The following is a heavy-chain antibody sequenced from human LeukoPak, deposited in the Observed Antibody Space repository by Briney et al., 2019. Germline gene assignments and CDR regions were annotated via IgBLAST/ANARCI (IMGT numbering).Heavy chain of an antibody. CDR2: IWYDGSNK. V-gene: IGHV3-33*01. D-gene: IGHD1-26*01. Sequence: GGSLRLSCAASGFTFSSYGMHWVRQAPGKGLEWVAVIWYDGSNKYYADSVKGRFTISRDNSKNTLYLQMNSLRAEDTAVYYCARDQWPSGSYYLFDYWGQGTLVTVSS. CDR1: GFTFSSYG. J-gene: IGHJ4*02. CDR3: ARDQWPSGSYYLFDY.